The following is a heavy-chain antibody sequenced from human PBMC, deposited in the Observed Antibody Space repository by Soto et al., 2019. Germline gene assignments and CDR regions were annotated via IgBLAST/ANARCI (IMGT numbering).Heavy chain of an antibody. CDR3: ARDSMVRGVSDYYYYIGMDF. CDR1: GYMLTSYG. V-gene: IGHV1-18*04. D-gene: IGHD3-10*01. CDR2: INGHNGNT. Sequence: QVQLVQSGGEVKKPGASVKVSCKVSGYMLTSYGMSWVRQAPGQGLEWMGWINGHNGNTKYAHKFQGRVTMTTDTSTSTAYMELRSLRSDDTAVYYCARDSMVRGVSDYYYYIGMDFWGQGTTVTVSS. J-gene: IGHJ6*02.